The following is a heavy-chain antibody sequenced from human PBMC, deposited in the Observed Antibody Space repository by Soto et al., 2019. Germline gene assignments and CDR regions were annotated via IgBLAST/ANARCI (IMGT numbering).Heavy chain of an antibody. Sequence: GGSLRLSCAASGFTFSSYAMHWVRQAPGKGLEWVAVISYDGSNKYYADSVKGRFTISRDNSKNTLYLQMNSLRAEDTAVYYCARDQKGWYYDFWSGYSYGMDVWGQGTTVTVSS. CDR1: GFTFSSYA. D-gene: IGHD3-3*01. V-gene: IGHV3-30-3*01. CDR3: ARDQKGWYYDFWSGYSYGMDV. CDR2: ISYDGSNK. J-gene: IGHJ6*02.